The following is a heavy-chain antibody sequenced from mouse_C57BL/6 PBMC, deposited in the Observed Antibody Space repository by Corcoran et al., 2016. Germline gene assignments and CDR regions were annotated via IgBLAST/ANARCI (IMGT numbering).Heavy chain of an antibody. Sequence: VQLQESGLGLVKPSQSLSLTCSVTGYSITSGYYWNWIRQFPGNKLEWMGYISYDGSNNYNPSLKNRISFNRDTSKNQFFLKLNSVTTEDTATYYCARDWDGYCFAYWGQGTLVNVSA. CDR1: GYSITSGYY. V-gene: IGHV3-6*01. CDR3: ARDWDGYCFAY. D-gene: IGHD2-3*01. J-gene: IGHJ3*01. CDR2: ISYDGSN.